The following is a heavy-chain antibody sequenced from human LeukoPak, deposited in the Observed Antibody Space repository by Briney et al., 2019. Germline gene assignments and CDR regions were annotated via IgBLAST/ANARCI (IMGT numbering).Heavy chain of an antibody. D-gene: IGHD3-22*01. CDR2: ITWNSGSI. CDR1: GFTFDDYA. Sequence: PGGSLRPPCAASGFTFDDYAMHWVRQAPGKGLEWVSGITWNSGSIGYADSVKGRFTISRDNAKNSLYLQMNSLRAEDTALYYCAKGYYYDSSGHFQHWGQGTLVTVSS. J-gene: IGHJ1*01. CDR3: AKGYYYDSSGHFQH. V-gene: IGHV3-9*01.